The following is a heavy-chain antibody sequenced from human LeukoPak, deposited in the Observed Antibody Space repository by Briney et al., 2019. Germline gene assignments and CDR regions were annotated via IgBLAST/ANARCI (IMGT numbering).Heavy chain of an antibody. CDR1: GYTFTSYG. CDR3: ARDRPNYDILTGYYFYFDY. V-gene: IGHV1-18*01. J-gene: IGHJ4*02. D-gene: IGHD3-9*01. Sequence: ASVKVSCKASGYTFTSYGIGWVRQAPGQGLEWMGWISAYNGNTNYAQKLQGRVTMTTDTSTSTAYMELRSLRSDDTAVYYCARDRPNYDILTGYYFYFDYWGQGTLVTVSS. CDR2: ISAYNGNT.